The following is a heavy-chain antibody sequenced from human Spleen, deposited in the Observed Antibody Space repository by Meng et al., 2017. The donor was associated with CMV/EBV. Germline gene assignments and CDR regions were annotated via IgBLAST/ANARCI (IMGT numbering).Heavy chain of an antibody. CDR3: TMPPMGAFDI. J-gene: IGHJ3*02. CDR2: IKSKTDGGTT. CDR1: GFTFSNAW. V-gene: IGHV3-15*01. Sequence: CAASGFTFSNAWMSWVRQAPGKGLEWVGRIKSKTDGGTTDYAAPVKGRFTISRDDSKNTLYLQMNSLKTEDTAVYYCTMPPMGAFDIWGQGTMVTVSS.